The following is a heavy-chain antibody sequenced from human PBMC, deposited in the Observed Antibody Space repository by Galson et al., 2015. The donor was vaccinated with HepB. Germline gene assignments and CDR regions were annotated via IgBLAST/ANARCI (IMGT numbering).Heavy chain of an antibody. V-gene: IGHV3-21*01. CDR2: ISSSSSYI. Sequence: SLRLSCAASGFTFSSYSMNWVRQAPGKGLEWVSSISSSSSYIYYADSVKGRFTISRDNAKNSLYLQMNSLRAEDTAVYYCARGRDSSGYNHIGVEPYYYGMDVWGQGTTVTVSS. D-gene: IGHD3-22*01. J-gene: IGHJ6*02. CDR3: ARGRDSSGYNHIGVEPYYYGMDV. CDR1: GFTFSSYS.